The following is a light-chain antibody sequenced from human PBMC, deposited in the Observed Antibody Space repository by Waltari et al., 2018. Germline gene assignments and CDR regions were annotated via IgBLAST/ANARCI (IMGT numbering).Light chain of an antibody. Sequence: SYVVTQPPSVSVAPGATATITCGGDNIGTYRVHWYQQKAGQAPVLVSFYDRDRPSGIPDRFSGSNSGNTATLTISRVEAGDEARYYCHVWHPHVDPGVFGTGTEVTVL. CDR2: YDR. CDR3: HVWHPHVDPGV. J-gene: IGLJ1*01. V-gene: IGLV3-21*04. CDR1: NIGTYR.